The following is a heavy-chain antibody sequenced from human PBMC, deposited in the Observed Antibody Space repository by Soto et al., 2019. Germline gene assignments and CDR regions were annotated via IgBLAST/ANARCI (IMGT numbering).Heavy chain of an antibody. CDR3: ARGLGIAASGSWFEY. Sequence: GESLKISCKGSGYSFTSYWISWVRQMPGKGLEWMGRIDPSDSYTNYSPSFQGHVTISADKSISTAYLQWSSLKASDTAMYYCARGLGIAASGSWFEYWGQGTLVTVSS. J-gene: IGHJ5*01. V-gene: IGHV5-10-1*01. D-gene: IGHD6-13*01. CDR2: IDPSDSYT. CDR1: GYSFTSYW.